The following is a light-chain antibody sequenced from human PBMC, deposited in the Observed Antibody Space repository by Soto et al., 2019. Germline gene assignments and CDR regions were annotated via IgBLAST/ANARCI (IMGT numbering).Light chain of an antibody. CDR1: QSISSW. Sequence: DIQMTQSPSTLSASVGDRVTITCRASQSISSWLAWYQQKPGKAPRLLIYDASYLERGVPSRFSGSGSGTELTLTISDLQPDDLTTYYCQPYNSLWTFGQGTKVEI. J-gene: IGKJ1*01. CDR3: QPYNSLWT. CDR2: DAS. V-gene: IGKV1-5*01.